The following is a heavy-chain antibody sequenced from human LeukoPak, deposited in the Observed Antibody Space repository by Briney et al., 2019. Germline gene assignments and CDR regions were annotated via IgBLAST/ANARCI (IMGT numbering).Heavy chain of an antibody. CDR1: GGTFNSYA. J-gene: IGHJ5*02. Sequence: GASVKVSCKASGGTFNSYAISWVRQAPGQGLEWMGGIIPIFGTTNYARKFRGRVTLTADKSTRTAYMELSSLRSEDTAVYYCARDWGGSSSYFDPWGQGTLVTVSS. V-gene: IGHV1-69*06. CDR2: IIPIFGTT. CDR3: ARDWGGSSSYFDP. D-gene: IGHD3-16*01.